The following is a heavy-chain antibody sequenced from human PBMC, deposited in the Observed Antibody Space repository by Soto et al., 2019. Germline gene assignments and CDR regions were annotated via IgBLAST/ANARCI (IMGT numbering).Heavy chain of an antibody. CDR1: GFTFSSYG. J-gene: IGHJ6*03. Sequence: PGGSLRLSCAASGFTFSSYGMHWVRQAPGKGLEWVAVISYDGSNKYYADSVKGRFTISRGNSKNTLYLQMNSLRAEDTAVYYRAKEGGGSTAMVIFYYYYYMDVWGKGTTVTVSS. D-gene: IGHD5-18*01. CDR3: AKEGGGSTAMVIFYYYYYMDV. V-gene: IGHV3-30*18. CDR2: ISYDGSNK.